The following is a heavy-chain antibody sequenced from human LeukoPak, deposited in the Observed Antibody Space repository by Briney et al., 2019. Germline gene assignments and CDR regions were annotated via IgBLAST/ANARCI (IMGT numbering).Heavy chain of an antibody. CDR1: GGSISGSY. V-gene: IGHV4-59*01. J-gene: IGHJ5*02. CDR3: ARDSLGP. CDR2: MYNSGST. Sequence: PSETLSLTCTVSGGSISGSYWSWIRQPPGKGLEWIAYMYNSGSTNYNPSLKSRVTISVDTSKNQFSLKLSSVTAADTAVYYCARDSLGPWGQGTLVTVSS.